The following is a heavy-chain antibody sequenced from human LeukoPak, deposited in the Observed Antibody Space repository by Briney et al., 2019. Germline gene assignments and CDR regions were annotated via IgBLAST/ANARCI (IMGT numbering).Heavy chain of an antibody. J-gene: IGHJ4*02. D-gene: IGHD1-26*01. CDR1: GFTFSNAW. CDR2: IKSRADGGTT. V-gene: IGHV3-15*01. CDR3: AGSPHWYFDY. Sequence: KPGGSLRLSCAASGFTFSNAWMSWVRQAPGKGLEWLGRIKSRADGGTTDYAAPVKGRFIFSRDDSKNTLFLQMNSLKTDDTALYFCAGSPHWYFDYWGQGTLVTVSS.